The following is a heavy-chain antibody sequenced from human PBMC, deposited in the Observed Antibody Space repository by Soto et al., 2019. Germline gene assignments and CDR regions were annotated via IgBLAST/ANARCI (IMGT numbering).Heavy chain of an antibody. CDR2: IIPIFGTA. J-gene: IGHJ4*02. Sequence: QVPLVQSGAEVKKPGSSVKVSCKASGGTFSSYAISWVRQAPGQGLEWMGGIIPIFGTANYAQKFQGRVTITADESTSTAYMELSSLRSEDTAVYYCARARGNSLRGYSGYDCDYWGQGTLVTVSS. V-gene: IGHV1-69*01. D-gene: IGHD5-12*01. CDR1: GGTFSSYA. CDR3: ARARGNSLRGYSGYDCDY.